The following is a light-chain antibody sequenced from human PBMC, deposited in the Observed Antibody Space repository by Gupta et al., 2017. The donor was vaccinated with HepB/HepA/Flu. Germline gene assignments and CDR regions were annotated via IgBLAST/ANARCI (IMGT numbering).Light chain of an antibody. CDR3: QQTRSYPLCS. Sequence: DIQMTQSPSSLSASVGDRVTITCRASESISGYLNWYQQRPGKAPNLLIYSSSIWQSGVPSRFSGSGSGTHFTLTITKRQPEDFAPYYCQQTRSYPLCSFGQRTRLEIK. CDR2: SSS. V-gene: IGKV1-39*01. CDR1: ESISGY. J-gene: IGKJ2*04.